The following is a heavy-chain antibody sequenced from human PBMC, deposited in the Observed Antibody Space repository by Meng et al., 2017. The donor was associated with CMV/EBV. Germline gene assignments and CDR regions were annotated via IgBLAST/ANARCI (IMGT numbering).Heavy chain of an antibody. CDR3: ARRWITGTGTVGFDP. D-gene: IGHD1-20*01. J-gene: IGHJ5*02. Sequence: SETLSLTCTVSGGSVSTNNYYWSWIRQPPGKGLEWIGEINHSGSTNYNPSLKSRVTISVDTSKNQFSLKLSSVTAADTAVYYCARRWITGTGTVGFDPWGQGTLVTVSS. V-gene: IGHV4-34*01. CDR1: GGSVSTNNYY. CDR2: INHSGST.